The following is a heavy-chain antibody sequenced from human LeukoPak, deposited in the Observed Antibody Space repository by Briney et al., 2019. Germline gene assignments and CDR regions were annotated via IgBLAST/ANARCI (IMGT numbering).Heavy chain of an antibody. D-gene: IGHD3-22*01. CDR2: IYTSGST. Sequence: SETLSLTCTVSGGSISSYYWSWIRQPAGKGLEWIGRIYTSGSTNYNPSLKSRVTMSVDTSENQFSLKLSSVTAADTAVYYCARDSYYYDSSGYQRMDVWGKGTTVTISS. V-gene: IGHV4-4*07. CDR3: ARDSYYYDSSGYQRMDV. J-gene: IGHJ6*04. CDR1: GGSISSYY.